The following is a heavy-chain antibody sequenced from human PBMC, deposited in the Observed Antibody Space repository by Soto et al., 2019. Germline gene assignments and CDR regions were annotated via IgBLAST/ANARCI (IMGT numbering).Heavy chain of an antibody. CDR2: IIPIFGTA. CDR1: GGTFSRYA. J-gene: IGHJ5*02. Sequence: QVQLVQSGAEVKKPGSSVKVSCKASGGTFSRYAISWVRKAPGQGLEWMGGIIPIFGTANYAQKFKGRVTITADESTSTAYMELSSLRFEDTAVYYCARAIVGPTTTGWLDPWGQGTLVTVSS. V-gene: IGHV1-69*01. D-gene: IGHD1-26*01. CDR3: ARAIVGPTTTGWLDP.